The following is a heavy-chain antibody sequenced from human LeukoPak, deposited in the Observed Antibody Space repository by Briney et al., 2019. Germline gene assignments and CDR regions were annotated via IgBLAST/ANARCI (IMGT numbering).Heavy chain of an antibody. D-gene: IGHD6-19*01. Sequence: ASVTVSFTASGYTFTIYGISWVRQAPGQGVEWVGWISAYNGNTNYAQKLQGRVTMTTDTSTSTAYMELRSLRSDDTAVYYCAIEYGYSSGWSGYYYYYGMDVWGQGTTVTVSS. CDR1: GYTFTIYG. CDR2: ISAYNGNT. CDR3: AIEYGYSSGWSGYYYYYGMDV. V-gene: IGHV1-18*01. J-gene: IGHJ6*02.